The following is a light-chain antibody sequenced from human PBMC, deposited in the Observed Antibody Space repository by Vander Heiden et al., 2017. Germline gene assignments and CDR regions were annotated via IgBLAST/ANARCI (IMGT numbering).Light chain of an antibody. J-gene: IGKJ3*01. V-gene: IGKV3-20*01. Sequence: IVLTQSPGTLHLSPGERATLSCRASQSVSSSYLAWYQQKPGQAPRLLIYGASSRATGIPDRFSGSGSGTDFTLTISRLAPEDFAVYYCQQYGSSPGFTFGPGTKVDIK. CDR3: QQYGSSPGFT. CDR1: QSVSSSY. CDR2: GAS.